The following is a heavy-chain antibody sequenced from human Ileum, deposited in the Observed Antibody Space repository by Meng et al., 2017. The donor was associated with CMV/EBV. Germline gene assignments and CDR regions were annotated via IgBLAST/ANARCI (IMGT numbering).Heavy chain of an antibody. CDR1: FIFSNYA. Sequence: FIFSNYAMSWVRQTPGKGLEWVSVISGGGGSTYYTYYADSVKGRFTISRDNSKNTLYLQMNSLRAEDTAVYYCVNQAGLYSSSFAPWGQGTLVTVSS. D-gene: IGHD6-6*01. J-gene: IGHJ5*02. CDR2: ISGGGGST. CDR3: VNQAGLYSSSFAP. V-gene: IGHV3-23*01.